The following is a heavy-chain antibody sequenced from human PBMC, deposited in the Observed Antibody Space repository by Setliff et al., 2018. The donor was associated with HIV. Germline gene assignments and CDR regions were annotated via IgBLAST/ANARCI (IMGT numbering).Heavy chain of an antibody. CDR3: ARYGGNSFWFDP. V-gene: IGHV4-30-4*08. D-gene: IGHD2-21*01. CDR2: IYYSGST. Sequence: SETLSLTCTVSGGSISTGNYYWSWIRQPPGKGLEWIGYIYYSGSTYYNPSLRSRAAISIDTSKSQISLKVRSVTAADTAVYYCARYGGNSFWFDPWGQGTLVTVSS. J-gene: IGHJ5*02. CDR1: GGSISTGNYY.